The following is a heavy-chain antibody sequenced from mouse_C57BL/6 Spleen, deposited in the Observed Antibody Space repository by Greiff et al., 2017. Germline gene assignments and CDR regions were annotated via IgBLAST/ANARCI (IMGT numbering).Heavy chain of an antibody. J-gene: IGHJ2*01. CDR3: AKYYCYGSGHFDY. CDR2: IDPSDSYT. Sequence: QVQLQQPGAELVKPGASVKLSCKASGYTFTSYWMQWVKQRPGQGLEWIGEIDPSDSYTNYNQKFKGKATLTVDTSSSTAYMQLSSLTSENSAVYYCAKYYCYGSGHFDYWGQGTTLTVSS. CDR1: GYTFTSYW. V-gene: IGHV1-50*01. D-gene: IGHD1-1*01.